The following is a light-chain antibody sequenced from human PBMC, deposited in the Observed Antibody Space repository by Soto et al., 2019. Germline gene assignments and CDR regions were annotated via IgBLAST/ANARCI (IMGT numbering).Light chain of an antibody. CDR1: QSVSSY. CDR2: DAS. V-gene: IGKV3-11*01. CDR3: QQRVT. J-gene: IGKJ4*01. Sequence: EIVLTQSPATLSLSPGERATHSCRASQSVSSYLAWYQQKPGQAPRLLIYDASNRATGIPARFSGSGSGTDFTLTISSLEPEDFAVYYCQQRVTFGGGTKVDIK.